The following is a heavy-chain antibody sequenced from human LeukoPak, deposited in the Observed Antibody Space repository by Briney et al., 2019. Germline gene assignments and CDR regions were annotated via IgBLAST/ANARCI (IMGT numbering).Heavy chain of an antibody. Sequence: SETLSLTCTVSGGSTSSYYWCWIRQPPGQGLEWIGCIYYSGSTNYNPSLKSRVTISVDTSENQFSLNLSSVTAADTAVYYCARGATVLTGWFDPWGQGTLVTVSS. CDR2: IYYSGST. V-gene: IGHV4-59*01. D-gene: IGHD4-23*01. J-gene: IGHJ5*02. CDR3: ARGATVLTGWFDP. CDR1: GGSTSSYY.